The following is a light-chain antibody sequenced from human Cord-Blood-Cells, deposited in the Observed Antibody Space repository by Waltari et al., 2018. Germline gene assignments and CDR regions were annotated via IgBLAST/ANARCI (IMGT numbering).Light chain of an antibody. CDR3: QQSYSTPRT. J-gene: IGKJ2*01. V-gene: IGKV1-39*01. CDR2: AAS. CDR1: QSISSY. Sequence: DIQMTQSPSSLSASVGDRVTITCRASQSISSYLNWDQQKPGKAPKLLIYAASSVQSGVPSRFSGSGSGTDFTLTISSLQPEDFATYYCQQSYSTPRTFGQGTKLEIK.